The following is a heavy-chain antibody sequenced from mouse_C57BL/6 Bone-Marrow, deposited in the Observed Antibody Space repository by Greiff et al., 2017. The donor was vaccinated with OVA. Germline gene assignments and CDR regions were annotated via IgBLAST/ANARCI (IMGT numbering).Heavy chain of an antibody. CDR2: IYPRSGNT. D-gene: IGHD1-1*01. J-gene: IGHJ1*03. CDR3: ARRYYSGSSPYFDV. Sequence: VQLQQSGAELARPGASVKLSCKASGYTFTSYGISWVKQRPGQGLEWIGEIYPRSGNTYYNEKFKGKATLTADKSSSTAYMELRSLTSEDSAVYFCARRYYSGSSPYFDVWGTGTTVTVSS. CDR1: GYTFTSYG. V-gene: IGHV1-81*01.